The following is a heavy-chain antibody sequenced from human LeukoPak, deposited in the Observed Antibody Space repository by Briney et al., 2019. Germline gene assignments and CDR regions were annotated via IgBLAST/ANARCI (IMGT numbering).Heavy chain of an antibody. V-gene: IGHV3-30*03. CDR3: ARDLAAAGTCFDY. J-gene: IGHJ4*02. D-gene: IGHD6-13*01. Sequence: GGSLRLSCAASGFTFSSYGMHWVRQAPGKGLEWVAVISYDGSNKYYADSVKGRFTISRDNAKNSLYLQMNSLRDEDTAVYYCARDLAAAGTCFDYWGQGTLVTVSS. CDR2: ISYDGSNK. CDR1: GFTFSSYG.